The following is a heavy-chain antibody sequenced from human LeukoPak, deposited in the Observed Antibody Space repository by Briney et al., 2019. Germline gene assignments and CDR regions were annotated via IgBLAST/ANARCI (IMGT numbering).Heavy chain of an antibody. V-gene: IGHV3-74*01. J-gene: IGHJ4*02. Sequence: GGPLRLSCAASGFTFSSYWMHWVRHAPGKGLVWVSRINSDGSSTIYADSVKGRFTISRDNAKNTLYLQMTSLRAEDTAVYYCARDLLGNSGSYLRHPNGPPFDYWGQGTLVTVSS. CDR2: INSDGSST. CDR1: GFTFSSYW. CDR3: ARDLLGNSGSYLRHPNGPPFDY. D-gene: IGHD1-26*01.